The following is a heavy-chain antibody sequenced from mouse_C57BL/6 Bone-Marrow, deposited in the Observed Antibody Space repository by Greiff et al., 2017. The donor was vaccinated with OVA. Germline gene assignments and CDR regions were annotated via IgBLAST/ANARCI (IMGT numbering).Heavy chain of an antibody. CDR1: GFNIKDDY. D-gene: IGHD4-1*01. Sequence: EVKLQESGAELVRPGASVKLSCTASGFNIKDDYMHWVKQRPEQGLEWIGWIDPENGDTEYASKFQGKATITADISSNTAYLQLSSLTSEDTAVYYCTTLTGTENYWGQGTTLTVSS. CDR2: IDPENGDT. V-gene: IGHV14-4*01. CDR3: TTLTGTENY. J-gene: IGHJ2*01.